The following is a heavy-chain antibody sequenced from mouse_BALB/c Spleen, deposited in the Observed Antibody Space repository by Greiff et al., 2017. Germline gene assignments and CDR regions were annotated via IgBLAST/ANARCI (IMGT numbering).Heavy chain of an antibody. D-gene: IGHD1-1*01. CDR3: AKTTVVEGFAY. Sequence: EVQLVESGGGLVKPGGSLKLSCAASGFTFSSYAMSWVRQSPEKRLEWVAEISSGGSYTYYPDTVTGRFTISRDNAKNTLYLEMSSLRSEDTAMYYCAKTTVVEGFAYWGQGTLVTVSA. CDR1: GFTFSSYA. V-gene: IGHV5-9-4*01. J-gene: IGHJ3*01. CDR2: ISSGGSYT.